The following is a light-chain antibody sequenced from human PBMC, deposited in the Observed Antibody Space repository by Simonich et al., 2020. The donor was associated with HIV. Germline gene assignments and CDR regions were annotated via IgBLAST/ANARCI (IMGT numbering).Light chain of an antibody. J-gene: IGKJ2*01. Sequence: EIVLTQSPATLSLSPGERATLSCRASPSVSTYFAWYQQKPGQAPRLLIYDASSRATGIPARFSGSGSGTDFTLTISSLQAEDVAVYYCQQYYNTPYTFGQGTKLEIK. CDR2: DAS. CDR3: QQYYNTPYT. V-gene: IGKV3-11*01. CDR1: PSVSTY.